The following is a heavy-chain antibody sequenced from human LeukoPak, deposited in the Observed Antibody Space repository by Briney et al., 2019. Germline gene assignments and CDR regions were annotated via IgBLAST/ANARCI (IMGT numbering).Heavy chain of an antibody. CDR3: ARARSGFAMASWLDS. CDR1: GFTLGAYA. D-gene: IGHD5-24*01. Sequence: GGSLRLSCADSGFTLGAYAMSWVRQAPGEGLEWVSVISGDGGTSYHAHSVTGRSTISRDDSKNTLYRQMKSLRVEDTAVYYCARARSGFAMASWLDSWGQGTLVIVSS. J-gene: IGHJ4*02. V-gene: IGHV3-23*01. CDR2: ISGDGGTS.